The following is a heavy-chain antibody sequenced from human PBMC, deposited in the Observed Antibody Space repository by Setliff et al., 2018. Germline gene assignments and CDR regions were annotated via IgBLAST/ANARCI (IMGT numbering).Heavy chain of an antibody. D-gene: IGHD3-22*01. CDR3: ARESRYYYDNLGTLDY. J-gene: IGHJ4*02. V-gene: IGHV4-30-4*08. CDR1: GGSISSGDYY. CDR2: IYSSGST. Sequence: TSETLSLTCTVSGGSISSGDYYWSWIRQPPGKGLEWIGYIYSSGSTYYNPSLKSRVSISVDTSKNQFPLKLSSVTAADTAVYYCARESRYYYDNLGTLDYWGQGTLVTV.